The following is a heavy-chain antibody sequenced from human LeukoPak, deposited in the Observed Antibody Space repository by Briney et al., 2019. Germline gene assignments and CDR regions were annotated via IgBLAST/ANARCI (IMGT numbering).Heavy chain of an antibody. V-gene: IGHV1-46*01. D-gene: IGHD4-17*01. CDR3: AREGRSDYGASRSFDI. CDR2: INPSGGT. J-gene: IGHJ3*02. Sequence: ASVKVSCKASGHSFTNYFMHWVRHVPGQGPEWVGLINPSGGTKYAPKFQDRVTMTRDMSTSTIYMELSSLTSEDRAVYYCAREGRSDYGASRSFDIWGQGTMVTVSS. CDR1: GHSFTNYF.